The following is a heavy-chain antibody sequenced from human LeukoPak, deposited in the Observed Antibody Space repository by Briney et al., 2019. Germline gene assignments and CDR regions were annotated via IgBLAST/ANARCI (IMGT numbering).Heavy chain of an antibody. J-gene: IGHJ3*02. V-gene: IGHV3-21*01. D-gene: IGHD6-19*01. Sequence: GGSLRLSCAASGFTLSSYSMNWVRQAPGKGLEWVSSISSSSYIYYADSVKGRFTISRDNAKNSLYLQMNSLRAEDTAVCYCARGSIAVVHAFDIWGQGTMVTVSS. CDR2: ISSSSYI. CDR3: ARGSIAVVHAFDI. CDR1: GFTLSSYS.